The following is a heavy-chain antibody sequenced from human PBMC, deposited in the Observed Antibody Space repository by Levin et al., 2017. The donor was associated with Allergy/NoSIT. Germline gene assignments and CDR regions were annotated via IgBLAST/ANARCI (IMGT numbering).Heavy chain of an antibody. V-gene: IGHV3-9*01. Sequence: SGGSLRLSCAASGFTFDDYAMHWVRQAPGKGLEWVSGIIWNSETMGYADSVKGRFTISRDNAKKSLFLQMNSLRSEDTALYYCAKDIYLWQWPAQYVMDVWGQGTTVTVSS. D-gene: IGHD6-19*01. J-gene: IGHJ6*02. CDR3: AKDIYLWQWPAQYVMDV. CDR2: IIWNSETM. CDR1: GFTFDDYA.